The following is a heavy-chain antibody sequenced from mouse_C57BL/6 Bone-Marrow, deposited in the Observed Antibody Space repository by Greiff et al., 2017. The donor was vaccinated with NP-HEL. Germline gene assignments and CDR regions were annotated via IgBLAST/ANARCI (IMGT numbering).Heavy chain of an antibody. CDR2: IWSDGST. D-gene: IGHD1-1*01. CDR1: GFTLTSYG. Sequence: QVQLKQSGPGLVAPSQSLSITCTVSGFTLTSYGVHWVRQPPGKGLEWLVVIWSDGSTTYNSALKSRLSISKDNSNSQVFLKMNSLQTDDTAMYYCARQTVVAYYYALDYWGQGTSVTVSS. V-gene: IGHV2-6-1*01. J-gene: IGHJ4*01. CDR3: ARQTVVAYYYALDY.